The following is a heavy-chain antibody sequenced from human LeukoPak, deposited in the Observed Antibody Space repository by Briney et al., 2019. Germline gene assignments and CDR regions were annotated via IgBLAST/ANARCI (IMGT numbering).Heavy chain of an antibody. V-gene: IGHV3-30-3*01. J-gene: IGHJ4*02. CDR3: ASGFEY. Sequence: GRSLRLSCAASGFTFSSYAMHWVRQAPGKGLEWVAVISYDGSNKYYADSVKGRFTISRDNSKNTLYLQMNSLRAEDTAVYYCASGFEYWGQGTLVTVSS. CDR1: GFTFSSYA. CDR2: ISYDGSNK.